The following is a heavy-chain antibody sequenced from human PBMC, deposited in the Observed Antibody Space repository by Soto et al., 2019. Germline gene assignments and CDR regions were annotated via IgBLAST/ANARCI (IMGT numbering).Heavy chain of an antibody. J-gene: IGHJ4*01. CDR3: AREGVTNYTDYYLDL. V-gene: IGHV3-21*06. CDR1: GFTFSRYS. CDR2: ISSRGNDI. D-gene: IGHD4-4*01. Sequence: PGGSLILSFEASGFTFSRYSLNWVRQAPGKGLEWVSSISSRGNDISYAKSVEVRFFTSRDNVNNLLYLDMNNLRPEDTAIYYCAREGVTNYTDYYLDLWGHGALVTVSS.